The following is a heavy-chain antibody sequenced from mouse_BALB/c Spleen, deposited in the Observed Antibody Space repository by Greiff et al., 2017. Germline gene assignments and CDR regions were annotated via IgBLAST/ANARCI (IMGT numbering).Heavy chain of an antibody. CDR2: IFPGTGTT. J-gene: IGHJ4*01. Sequence: VQLQQSGAELVKPGASVKLSCKTSGYTFTSYWIQWVKQRPGQGLGWIGEIFPGTGTTYYNEKFKGKATLTIDTSSSTAYMQLSSLTSEDSAVYFCARGGTTATAMDYWGQGTSVTVSS. D-gene: IGHD1-2*01. CDR1: GYTFTSYW. V-gene: IGHV1S132*01. CDR3: ARGGTTATAMDY.